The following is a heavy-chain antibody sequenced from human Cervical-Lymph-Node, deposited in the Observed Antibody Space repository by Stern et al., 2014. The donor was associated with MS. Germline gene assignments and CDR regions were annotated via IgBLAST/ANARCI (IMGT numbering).Heavy chain of an antibody. CDR1: GGTFRNFA. CDR3: ASAHPATRRGYKGMNV. D-gene: IGHD2-2*01. V-gene: IGHV1-69*01. J-gene: IGHJ6*02. Sequence: VQLVESGSEVRKPGSSVNVTCKASGGTFRNFAVNWVRPAPGQGLEWGGGIIPVFGTPTYAQKFQCRVTIISDESTNTVYVELSGLTTDDTATYFCASAHPATRRGYKGMNVWGQGTTIAVSS. CDR2: IIPVFGTP.